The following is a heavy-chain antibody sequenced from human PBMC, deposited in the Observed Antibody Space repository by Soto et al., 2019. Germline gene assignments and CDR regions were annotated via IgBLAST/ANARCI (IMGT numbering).Heavy chain of an antibody. J-gene: IGHJ5*01. CDR1: GDSISSVDYF. Sequence: QVQLVESGPGLVKPSQTLSLTCSVSGDSISSVDYFWAWIRQPPGQALEYIGYIYKSATTYYNPSLKSRVAISLDTSKSQFSLNVTSVTAADTAVYFCARGRYCLTGRCFPNWFDSWGQGTLVTVSS. CDR3: ARGRYCLTGRCFPNWFDS. CDR2: IYKSATT. V-gene: IGHV4-30-4*01. D-gene: IGHD2-15*01.